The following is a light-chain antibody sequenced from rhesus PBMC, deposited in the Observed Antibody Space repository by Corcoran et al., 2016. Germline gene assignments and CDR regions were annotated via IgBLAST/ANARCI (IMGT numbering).Light chain of an antibody. CDR3: RQYGSRPRT. CDR1: QGISSW. J-gene: IGKJ1*01. CDR2: KAS. Sequence: DIQMTQSPSSLSASVGDTVTITCRASQGISSWLAWYQQKPGKAPKLLIYKASSLQSGVPSRFSGYGSGTDFTLTINNLQSEDFATYYCRQYGSRPRTFGQGTKVEIK. V-gene: IGKV1-22*01.